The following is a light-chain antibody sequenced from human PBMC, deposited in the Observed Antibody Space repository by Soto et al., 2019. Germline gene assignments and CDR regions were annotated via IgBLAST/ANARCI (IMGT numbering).Light chain of an antibody. J-gene: IGKJ3*01. CDR3: QQYGGAPFT. Sequence: EVVLTQSPGTLSLSPGERATLSCRASQSVTSNYLAWYQQKPGQAPRLLIYGASSRATGIPGRFSGSGSGTDFTLTISRLEPEDFAVYYCQQYGGAPFTFGPGTKVDIK. V-gene: IGKV3-20*01. CDR1: QSVTSNY. CDR2: GAS.